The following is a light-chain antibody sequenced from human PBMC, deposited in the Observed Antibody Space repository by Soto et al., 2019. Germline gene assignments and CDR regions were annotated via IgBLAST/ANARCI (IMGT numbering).Light chain of an antibody. CDR1: SSNIGSNA. CDR2: EVS. Sequence: QSVLTQPPSASAAPGQRVTISCSGSSSNIGSNAVNWYRQFPGAAPKLMIYEVSNRPSGVSNRFSGSKSGNTASLTISGLQAEDEADYYCSSYTSSSTRVFGGGTQLTVL. J-gene: IGLJ2*01. V-gene: IGLV2-14*01. CDR3: SSYTSSSTRV.